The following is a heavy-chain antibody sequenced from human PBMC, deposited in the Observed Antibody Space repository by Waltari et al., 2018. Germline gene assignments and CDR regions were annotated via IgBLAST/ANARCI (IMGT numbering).Heavy chain of an antibody. CDR1: VFTFSRYS. D-gene: IGHD6-6*01. J-gene: IGHJ4*02. Sequence: QVQLVESGGGVVQPGRSLRLSCAASVFTFSRYSLLWLRQAPGKGLEWVAVISYDGSNKYYADSVKGRFTISRDNSKNTLYLQMNSLRAEDTAVYYCARDLFSEQLGPLWGQGTLVTVSS. CDR3: ARDLFSEQLGPL. V-gene: IGHV3-30-3*01. CDR2: ISYDGSNK.